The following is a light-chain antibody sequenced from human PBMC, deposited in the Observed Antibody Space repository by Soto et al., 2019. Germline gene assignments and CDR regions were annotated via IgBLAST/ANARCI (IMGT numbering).Light chain of an antibody. CDR3: QQYSSPPRT. V-gene: IGKV3-20*01. Sequence: EIVLTQSPGSLSLSPGERATLSCRASQSVSSYLAWYQQKPGQTPRLLTYGAPSRATGFPDRFSGSGSGTDFSLTISRLEPEDSAVYYCQQYSSPPRTFGQGTKVEIK. J-gene: IGKJ1*01. CDR2: GAP. CDR1: QSVSSY.